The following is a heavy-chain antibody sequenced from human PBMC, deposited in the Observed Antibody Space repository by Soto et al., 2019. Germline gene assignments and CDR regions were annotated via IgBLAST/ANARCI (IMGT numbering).Heavy chain of an antibody. D-gene: IGHD3-10*01. CDR2: ISAYNGNT. Sequence: ASVKVSCKASGYTFTSYGISWVRQAPGQGLEWMGWISAYNGNTNYAQNLQGRVTMTTDTSTTTAYMELRSLRSDDTAVYYCARVGGSPNVNWFDPWGQGTLVTVSS. CDR1: GYTFTSYG. CDR3: ARVGGSPNVNWFDP. J-gene: IGHJ5*02. V-gene: IGHV1-18*01.